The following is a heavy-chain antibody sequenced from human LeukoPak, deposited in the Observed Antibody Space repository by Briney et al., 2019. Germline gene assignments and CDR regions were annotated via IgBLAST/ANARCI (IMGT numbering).Heavy chain of an antibody. CDR2: INPSGGST. J-gene: IGHJ3*02. CDR1: GYTFTSYD. V-gene: IGHV1-46*01. Sequence: ASVKVSCKASGYTFTSYDINWVRQAPGQGLEWMGIINPSGGSTSYAQKFQGRVTMTRDTSTSTVYMELSSLRSEDTAVYYCARAQEELHDAFDIWGQGTMVTVSS. CDR3: ARAQEELHDAFDI. D-gene: IGHD1-26*01.